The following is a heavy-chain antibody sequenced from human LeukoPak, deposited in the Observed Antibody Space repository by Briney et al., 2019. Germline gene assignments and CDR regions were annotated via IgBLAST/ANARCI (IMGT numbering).Heavy chain of an antibody. CDR2: IYYSGST. Sequence: SETLSLTCTVSGGSISSGDYYWRWIRQPPGKGLEWSGYIYYSGSTYYNPSLKSRVTISVDTSKNQFSLKLSSVTAADTAVYYCARDSSGYSVDAFDIWGQGTMVTVSS. D-gene: IGHD3-22*01. J-gene: IGHJ3*02. CDR3: ARDSSGYSVDAFDI. CDR1: GGSISSGDYY. V-gene: IGHV4-30-4*01.